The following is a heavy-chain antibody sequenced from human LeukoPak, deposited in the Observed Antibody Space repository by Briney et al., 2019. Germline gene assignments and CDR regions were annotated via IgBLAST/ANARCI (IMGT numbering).Heavy chain of an antibody. J-gene: IGHJ4*02. D-gene: IGHD2/OR15-2a*01. CDR1: GYTFTGHF. CDR3: ARGFEYGSFDY. Sequence: GASVKVSCKASGYTFTGHFIHWVRQAPGQGLEWMGWVNPDKRNTNYAQKFQGRVTMTRDTSISTAYMELSSLRYDDTAVYYCARGFEYGSFDYWGQGTLVTVSS. V-gene: IGHV1-2*02. CDR2: VNPDKRNT.